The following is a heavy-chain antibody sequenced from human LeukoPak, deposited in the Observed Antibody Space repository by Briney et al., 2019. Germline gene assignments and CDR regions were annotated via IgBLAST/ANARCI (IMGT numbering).Heavy chain of an antibody. CDR3: AKDKGSRGNPLDY. CDR2: ISRDGGST. CDR1: GFTFDDYT. V-gene: IGHV3-43*01. Sequence: PGGSLRLSCAASGFTFDDYTMHWVRQGPGKGLEWVSLISRDGGSTKYADSVKGRFTISRDKSKNSLYLQMNSLVADDTALYYCAKDKGSRGNPLDYWGQGTLVTVSS. J-gene: IGHJ4*02. D-gene: IGHD2-15*01.